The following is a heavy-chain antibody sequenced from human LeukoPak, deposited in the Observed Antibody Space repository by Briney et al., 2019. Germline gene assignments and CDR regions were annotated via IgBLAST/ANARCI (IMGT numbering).Heavy chain of an antibody. CDR2: ISAYNGNT. V-gene: IGHV1-18*04. CDR3: ARGFWAGDILTGYYWMPPAPFDP. Sequence: ASVKVSCKASVYTFTSYGISWVRQAPGQGLEWMGWISAYNGNTNYAQKLQGRVTMTTDTYTSAAYMELRRLRSDDTAVYYCARGFWAGDILTGYYWMPPAPFDPWGQGTLVTVSS. D-gene: IGHD3-9*01. J-gene: IGHJ5*02. CDR1: VYTFTSYG.